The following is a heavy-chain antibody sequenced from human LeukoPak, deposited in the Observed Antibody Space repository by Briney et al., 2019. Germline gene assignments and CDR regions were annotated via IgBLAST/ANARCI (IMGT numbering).Heavy chain of an antibody. V-gene: IGHV4-59*08. CDR3: ARHDLSPSRDYYDSSGYYFLPPDY. J-gene: IGHJ4*02. D-gene: IGHD3-22*01. CDR1: GGSISSYY. CDR2: IYYSGST. Sequence: KSSETLSLTCTVSGGSISSYYWSWIRQPPGKGLEWIGYIYYSGSTNYNPSLKSRVTISVDTSKNQFSLKLSSVTAADTAVYYCARHDLSPSRDYYDSSGYYFLPPDYWGQGTLVTVSS.